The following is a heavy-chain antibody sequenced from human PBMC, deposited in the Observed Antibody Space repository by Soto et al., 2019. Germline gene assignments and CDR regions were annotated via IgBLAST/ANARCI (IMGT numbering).Heavy chain of an antibody. CDR2: ISAYDGKT. J-gene: IGHJ5*02. CDR3: ARSSGGNFGIIIEGSNWFDP. V-gene: IGHV1-18*01. D-gene: IGHD3-3*01. CDR1: GYTFNTYG. Sequence: ASVKVSCKTSGYTFNTYGINWVRQAPGQGLELMGWISAYDGKTTYAEKFQGRVTLTTDTSRSTVYMELRSLRSDDTAIYYCARSSGGNFGIIIEGSNWFDPWGQGTLVTVSS.